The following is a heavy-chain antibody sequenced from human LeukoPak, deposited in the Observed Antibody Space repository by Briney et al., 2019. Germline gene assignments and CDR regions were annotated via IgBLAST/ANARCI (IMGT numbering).Heavy chain of an antibody. J-gene: IGHJ3*02. CDR3: ARGPDYYDSSGYHIDDAFDI. V-gene: IGHV4-39*07. CDR1: GGSISSSSYY. Sequence: PSETLSLTCTVSGGSISSSSYYWGWIRQPPGKGLEWIGSIYYSGSTNYNPSLKSRVTMSVDTSKNQFSLKLSSVTAADTAVYYCARGPDYYDSSGYHIDDAFDIWGQGTMVTVSS. D-gene: IGHD3-22*01. CDR2: IYYSGST.